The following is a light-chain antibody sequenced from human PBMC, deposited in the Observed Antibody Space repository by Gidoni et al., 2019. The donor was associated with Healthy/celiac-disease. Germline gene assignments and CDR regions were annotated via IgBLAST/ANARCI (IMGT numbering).Light chain of an antibody. CDR2: GAS. Sequence: EIVLTQSPGTLSLSPGERATLSCRASQSVSSSYLAWYQQKPGQAPRLLIYGASSRAPGIPDRFSGSGSGTDFTLTISRLEPEDFAVYYCQQYGSSPYTFXQXTKLXIK. CDR3: QQYGSSPYT. CDR1: QSVSSSY. J-gene: IGKJ2*01. V-gene: IGKV3-20*01.